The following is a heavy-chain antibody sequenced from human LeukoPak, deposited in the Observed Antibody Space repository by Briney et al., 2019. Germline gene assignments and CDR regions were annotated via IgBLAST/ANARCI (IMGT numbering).Heavy chain of an antibody. Sequence: SETLSLTCTVPGGSISSGDYYWSWIRQPPGKGLEWIGYIYYSGSTYYNPSLKSRVTISVDTSKNQFSLKLSSVTAADTAVYYCARDGPSIAARPDPFFDYWGQGTLVTVSS. CDR1: GGSISSGDYY. CDR2: IYYSGST. V-gene: IGHV4-30-4*08. D-gene: IGHD6-6*01. CDR3: ARDGPSIAARPDPFFDY. J-gene: IGHJ4*02.